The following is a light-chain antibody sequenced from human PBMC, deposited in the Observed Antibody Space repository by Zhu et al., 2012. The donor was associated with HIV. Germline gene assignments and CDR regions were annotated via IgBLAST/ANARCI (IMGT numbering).Light chain of an antibody. CDR3: QHLTLYPT. J-gene: IGKJ4*01. V-gene: IGKV1-9*01. Sequence: DIRLTQSPSFLSASVGDRVTITCRASQGISNHLAWYHQKPGKAPKLLIYGASVLQSGVPSRFSGSGSGTEFTLTISSLQPEDFATYFCQHLTLYPTFGGGSQGWRSN. CDR2: GAS. CDR1: QGISNH.